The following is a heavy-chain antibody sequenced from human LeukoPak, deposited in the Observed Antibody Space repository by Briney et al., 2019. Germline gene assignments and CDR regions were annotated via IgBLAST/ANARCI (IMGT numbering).Heavy chain of an antibody. Sequence: PGGSLRLSCAASGFTFSSYGMHWVRQAPGKGLEWVAVIWYDGSNKYYADSVKGRFTISRDNSKNTLYLQMNSLRAEDTAVYYCAKDSSSWYGYFDYWGQGTLVTVSS. V-gene: IGHV3-33*06. CDR1: GFTFSSYG. J-gene: IGHJ4*02. CDR3: AKDSSSWYGYFDY. CDR2: IWYDGSNK. D-gene: IGHD6-13*01.